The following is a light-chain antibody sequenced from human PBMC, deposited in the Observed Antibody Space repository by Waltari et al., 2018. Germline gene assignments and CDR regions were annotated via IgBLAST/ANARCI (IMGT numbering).Light chain of an antibody. J-gene: IGLJ3*02. Sequence: QSVLTQPPSLSAAPGPRVTISCTGSSSNLGPGYDVPWYQQLPGTAPKLLTYGNNNRPSGVPDRFSVSRSGTAASLAITGLQAEDEADYYCQSYDNSLSGAWVFGGGTKLTVL. V-gene: IGLV1-40*01. CDR3: QSYDNSLSGAWV. CDR1: SSNLGPGYD. CDR2: GNN.